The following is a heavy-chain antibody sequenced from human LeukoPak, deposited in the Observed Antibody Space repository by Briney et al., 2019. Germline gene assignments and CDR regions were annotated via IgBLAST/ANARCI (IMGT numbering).Heavy chain of an antibody. D-gene: IGHD2/OR15-2a*01. J-gene: IGHJ4*02. CDR2: IIPIFGTA. Sequence: SSVKVSCKASGGTFSSYAISWVRQAPGQGLEWMGGIIPIFGTASSAQKFQGRVTITADESTSTAYMELSSLRSEDTAVYYCAYRDVLVIPGGDYWGQGTLVTVSS. CDR3: AYRDVLVIPGGDY. V-gene: IGHV1-69*01. CDR1: GGTFSSYA.